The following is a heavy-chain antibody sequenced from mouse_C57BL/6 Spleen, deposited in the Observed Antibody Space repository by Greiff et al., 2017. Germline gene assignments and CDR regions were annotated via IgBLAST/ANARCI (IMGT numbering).Heavy chain of an antibody. CDR1: GYAFTNYL. CDR2: INPGSGGT. V-gene: IGHV1-54*01. Sequence: VQLQQSGAELVRPGTSVKVSCKASGYAFTNYLIEWVKQRPGQGLEWIGVINPGSGGTNYNEKFKGKATLTADKSSSTAYMQLSSLTSEDSAVYFCARSYYDYDDYFDYWGQGTTLTVSS. J-gene: IGHJ2*01. CDR3: ARSYYDYDDYFDY. D-gene: IGHD2-4*01.